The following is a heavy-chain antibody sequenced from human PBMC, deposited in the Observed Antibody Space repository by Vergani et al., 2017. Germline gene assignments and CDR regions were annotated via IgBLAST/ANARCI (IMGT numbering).Heavy chain of an antibody. Sequence: QVQLVQSGAEVKKPGSSVKVSCKASGGTFSSYAISWVRQAPGQGLEWMGRIIPILGIANYAQKFQGRVTITADKSTSTAYMELSSLRSEDTAVYYSASGATYEGFGELGRGYYYYMDVWGKGTTVTVSS. V-gene: IGHV1-69*04. D-gene: IGHD3-10*01. CDR3: ASGATYEGFGELGRGYYYYMDV. J-gene: IGHJ6*03. CDR2: IIPILGIA. CDR1: GGTFSSYA.